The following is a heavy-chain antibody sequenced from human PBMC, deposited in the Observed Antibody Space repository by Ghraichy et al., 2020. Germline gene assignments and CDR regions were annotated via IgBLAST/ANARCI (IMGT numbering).Heavy chain of an antibody. V-gene: IGHV3-11*01. D-gene: IGHD5-24*01. CDR1: GFTFSDYY. CDR2: SSGSSSTI. Sequence: GGSLRLSCAVSGFTFSDYYMTWIRQTPGKGLECVSYSSGSSSTIFYTDSVKGRFIISRDNAKNSLYLQMNSLRAEDTAVYFCGRVRRDGYPCGGNFDYWGQGTLVTVSS. CDR3: GRVRRDGYPCGGNFDY. J-gene: IGHJ4*02.